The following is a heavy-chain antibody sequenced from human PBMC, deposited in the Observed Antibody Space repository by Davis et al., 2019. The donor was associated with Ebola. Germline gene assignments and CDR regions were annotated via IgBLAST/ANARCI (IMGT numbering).Heavy chain of an antibody. D-gene: IGHD3-10*01. CDR2: ISGSGGST. J-gene: IGHJ6*03. CDR1: GFTFSSYA. Sequence: GESLKISCAASGFTFSSYAMSWVRQAPGKGLEWVSAISGSGGSTYYADSVKGRFTISRDNSKNTLYLQMNSLRAEDTAVYYCAKDGAARSDDPYYYGSGSSDMDVWGKGTTVTVSS. V-gene: IGHV3-23*01. CDR3: AKDGAARSDDPYYYGSGSSDMDV.